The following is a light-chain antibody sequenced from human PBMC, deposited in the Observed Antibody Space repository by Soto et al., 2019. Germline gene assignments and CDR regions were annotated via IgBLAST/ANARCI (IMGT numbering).Light chain of an antibody. CDR2: DII. CDR3: SSYSRSTTLVV. V-gene: IGLV2-14*03. CDR1: SSDVGAFTS. J-gene: IGLJ2*01. Sequence: QSALTQPASVSGSPGQSITISCTGTSSDVGAFTSVSWYQQHPGKAPKLTIYDIIHRPSGVSDRFSGSKSVNTSSLTISGLQPDDEATYHCSSYSRSTTLVVFGGGTKLTVL.